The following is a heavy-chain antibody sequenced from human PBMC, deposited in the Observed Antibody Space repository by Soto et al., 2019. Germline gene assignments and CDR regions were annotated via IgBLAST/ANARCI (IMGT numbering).Heavy chain of an antibody. D-gene: IGHD1-20*01. CDR3: AKGDLLWYTFDL. J-gene: IGHJ4*02. CDR2: ISASGYSA. CDR1: GLPFSNYA. V-gene: IGHV3-23*01. Sequence: PGGSLRLSCAASGLPFSNYAMTWVRQAPGKGLEWVSIISASGYSAYYGGAVKGRFTTSRDNSRSTLYLQMNGLRAEDTAVYYCAKGDLLWYTFDLWGQGTLVTVSS.